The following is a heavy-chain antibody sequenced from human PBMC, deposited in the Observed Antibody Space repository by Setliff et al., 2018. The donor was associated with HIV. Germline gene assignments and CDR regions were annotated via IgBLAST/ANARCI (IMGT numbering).Heavy chain of an antibody. D-gene: IGHD2-2*01. CDR1: GFTFSSYA. V-gene: IGHV3-23*01. CDR2: ISGSGDST. Sequence: GGSLRLSCAASGFTFSSYAITWVRQAPGKGLEWVSAISGSGDSTFYADSVQGRFTISRDNAKNSLYLEMSTLRAEDTALYYCARSRSTRDAFDTWGRGTMVTVSS. J-gene: IGHJ3*02. CDR3: ARSRSTRDAFDT.